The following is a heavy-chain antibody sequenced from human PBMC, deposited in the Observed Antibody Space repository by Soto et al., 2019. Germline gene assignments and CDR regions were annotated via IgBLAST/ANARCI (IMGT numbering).Heavy chain of an antibody. J-gene: IGHJ4*02. CDR2: MWYDGSNK. Sequence: GGSLRLSCAASGFRFSRYGMHWVRQAPGKGLEWVAVMWYDGSNKYYADSVKGRFTISRDHSRNTLFLQMNRLRAEDTAVYYCAKTYYYGSGSYFPFDSWGQGTLVTASS. CDR3: AKTYYYGSGSYFPFDS. V-gene: IGHV3-33*06. CDR1: GFRFSRYG. D-gene: IGHD3-10*01.